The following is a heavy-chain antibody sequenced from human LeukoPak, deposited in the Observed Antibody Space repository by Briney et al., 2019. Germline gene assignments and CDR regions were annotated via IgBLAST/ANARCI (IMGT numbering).Heavy chain of an antibody. Sequence: PSETLSLTCAVYGGSFSGYYWSWIRQPPGKGLEWIGGINHSGSTNYNPSLRSRVTISVDTSKNQFSLKLSSVTAADTAVYYCARLGTAVSGSSPNWFDPWGQGTLVTVSS. CDR3: ARLGTAVSGSSPNWFDP. CDR2: INHSGST. CDR1: GGSFSGYY. D-gene: IGHD1-26*01. V-gene: IGHV4-34*01. J-gene: IGHJ5*02.